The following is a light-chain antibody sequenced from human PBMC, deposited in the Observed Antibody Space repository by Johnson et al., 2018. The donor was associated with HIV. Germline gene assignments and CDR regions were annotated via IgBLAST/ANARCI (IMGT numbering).Light chain of an antibody. CDR2: DNN. Sequence: QSVLTQPPSVSAAPGQKVTISCSGSSSNIGNNYVSWYQQLPGTAPKLLIYDNNKRPSGIPDRFSGSKSGTSGTLGITGPQNGDEADYYGGIWDRSLSAYVFGTGTKVTVL. CDR1: SSNIGNNY. J-gene: IGLJ1*01. V-gene: IGLV1-51*01. CDR3: GIWDRSLSAYV.